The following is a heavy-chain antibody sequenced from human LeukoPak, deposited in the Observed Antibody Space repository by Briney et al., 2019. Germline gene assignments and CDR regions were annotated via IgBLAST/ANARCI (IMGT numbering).Heavy chain of an antibody. CDR1: GYTFTSYD. Sequence: GASVKVSCKASGYTFTSYDINWVRQATGQGLEWMGWMNPNSGNTGYAQKFQGRVTMTRNTSISTAYMELSSLRSEDTAVYYCARGYRIAARPGYYYYMDVWGKGTTVTVSS. V-gene: IGHV1-8*01. D-gene: IGHD6-6*01. CDR2: MNPNSGNT. J-gene: IGHJ6*03. CDR3: ARGYRIAARPGYYYYMDV.